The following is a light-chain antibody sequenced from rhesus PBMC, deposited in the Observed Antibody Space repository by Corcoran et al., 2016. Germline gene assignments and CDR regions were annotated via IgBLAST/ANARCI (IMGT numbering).Light chain of an antibody. J-gene: IGKJ2*01. V-gene: IGKV1-22*01. CDR3: QQYSGSPYS. Sequence: DIQMTQSPSSLSASVGDTVTITCRASQSISSWLAWYQQKPGKAPNLLIYKASSLQSGVPSRFSGRGSGTDFTLTISSLQSEDFATYYCQQYSGSPYSFGQGTKVEIK. CDR1: QSISSW. CDR2: KAS.